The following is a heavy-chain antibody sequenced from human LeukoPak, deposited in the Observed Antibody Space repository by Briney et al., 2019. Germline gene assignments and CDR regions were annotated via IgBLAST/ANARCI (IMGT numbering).Heavy chain of an antibody. Sequence: GASVKVSCKASGYTFTSYYMHWVRQAPGQGLEWMGIINPSGGSTSYAQKFQGRVTMTRDMSTSTVYMELSSLRSEDTAVYYCARASLYCSSTRCHKNDNWFDPWGQGTLVTVSS. V-gene: IGHV1-46*01. CDR1: GYTFTSYY. J-gene: IGHJ5*02. CDR2: INPSGGST. D-gene: IGHD2-2*01. CDR3: ARASLYCSSTRCHKNDNWFDP.